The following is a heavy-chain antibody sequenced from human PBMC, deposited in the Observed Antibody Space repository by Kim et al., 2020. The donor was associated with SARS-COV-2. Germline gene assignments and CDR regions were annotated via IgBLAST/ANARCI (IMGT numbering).Heavy chain of an antibody. V-gene: IGHV4-59*01. J-gene: IGHJ4*02. CDR3: ARGGYYYGADY. Sequence: TNYTPSLKSRVTISVDTSKNQFSLKLSSVTAADTAVYYCARGGYYYGADYWGQGTLVTVSS. D-gene: IGHD3-22*01. CDR2: T.